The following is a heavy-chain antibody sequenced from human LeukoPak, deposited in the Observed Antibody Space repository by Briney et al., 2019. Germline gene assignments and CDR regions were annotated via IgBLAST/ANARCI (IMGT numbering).Heavy chain of an antibody. CDR2: IYYSGST. J-gene: IGHJ3*02. CDR3: ARYIVVVPAAEVGRAFDI. D-gene: IGHD2-2*01. Sequence: SETLSLTCTVSGGSISSGGYYWSWIRQHPGKGLEWIGYIYYSGSTYYNPSLKSRVTISVDTSKNQFSLKLSSVTAADTAVYYCARYIVVVPAAEVGRAFDIWGQGTMVTVSS. V-gene: IGHV4-31*03. CDR1: GGSISSGGYY.